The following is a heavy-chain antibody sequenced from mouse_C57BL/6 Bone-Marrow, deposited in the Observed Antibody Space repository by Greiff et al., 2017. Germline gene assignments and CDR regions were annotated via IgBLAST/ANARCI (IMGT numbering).Heavy chain of an antibody. D-gene: IGHD1-1*01. Sequence: EVKLVESGPGLVKPSQSLSLTCSVTGYSITSGYYWNWIRQFPGNKLEWMGYISYDGSNNYNPSLKNRISITRDTSKNQFFLKLNSVTTEDTATYYCARGTGSSYEDFDYWGQGTTLTVSS. CDR2: ISYDGSN. J-gene: IGHJ2*01. V-gene: IGHV3-6*01. CDR3: ARGTGSSYEDFDY. CDR1: GYSITSGYY.